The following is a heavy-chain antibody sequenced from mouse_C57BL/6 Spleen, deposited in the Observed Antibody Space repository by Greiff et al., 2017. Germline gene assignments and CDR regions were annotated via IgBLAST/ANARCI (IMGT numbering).Heavy chain of an antibody. D-gene: IGHD1-3*01. CDR3: ARESSLYYAMDD. J-gene: IGHJ4*01. CDR1: GYTFTSYW. Sequence: QVQLQQPGAELVRPGSSVKLSCKASGYTFTSYWMDWVKQRPGQGLEWIGNIYPSDSETHYNQKFKDKATLTVDKSSSTAYMQLRSLKSEDSAVYYSARESSLYYAMDDWGQGTSVTVSS. CDR2: IYPSDSET. V-gene: IGHV1-61*01.